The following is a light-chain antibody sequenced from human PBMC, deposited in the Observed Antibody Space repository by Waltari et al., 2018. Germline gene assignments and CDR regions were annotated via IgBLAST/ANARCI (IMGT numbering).Light chain of an antibody. Sequence: QSLVYSEGNTYLNWFQERTGQAPRSLIYKVSNGESGVPDRCSGNGPGADFTLKISRVEAEDVGVYHCMQSAPWPCTFGQGTKVEIK. CDR3: MQSAPWPCT. V-gene: IGKV2-30*01. J-gene: IGKJ1*01. CDR1: QSLVYSEGNTY. CDR2: KVS.